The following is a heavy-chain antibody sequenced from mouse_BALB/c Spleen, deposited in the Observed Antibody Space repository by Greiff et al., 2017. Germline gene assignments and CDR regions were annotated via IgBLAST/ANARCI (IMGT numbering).Heavy chain of an antibody. J-gene: IGHJ4*01. V-gene: IGHV1-7*01. CDR1: GYTFTSYW. D-gene: IGHD2-14*01. Sequence: QVQLQQSGAELAKPGASVKMSCKASGYTFTSYWMHWVKQRPGQGLEWIGYINPSTGYTEYNQKFKDKATLTADKSSSTAYMQLSSLTSEDSAVYYCARGGDRYDGAYYAMDYWGQGTSVTVSS. CDR2: INPSTGYT. CDR3: ARGGDRYDGAYYAMDY.